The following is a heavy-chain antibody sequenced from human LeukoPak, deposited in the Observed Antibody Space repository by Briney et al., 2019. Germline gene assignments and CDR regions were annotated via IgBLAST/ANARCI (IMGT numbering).Heavy chain of an antibody. CDR3: ARGAVHYYYGMGV. J-gene: IGHJ6*02. CDR2: IHTSGSA. CDR1: GDSISSYY. Sequence: PSETLSLTCTVSGDSISSYYWSWIRQSAGKGLEWIGRIHTSGSANYNPSLKSRVTMSVDTSKTQFSLKVNSVTAADTGVYYCARGAVHYYYGMGVWGQGTTVTVSS. D-gene: IGHD1-1*01. V-gene: IGHV4-4*07.